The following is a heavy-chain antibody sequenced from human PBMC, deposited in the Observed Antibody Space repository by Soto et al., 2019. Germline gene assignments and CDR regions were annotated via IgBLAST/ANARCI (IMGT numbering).Heavy chain of an antibody. CDR1: GFTFSSYA. V-gene: IGHV3-23*01. CDR3: AKDSGRGYSYGPAEYFQH. J-gene: IGHJ1*01. CDR2: ISGSGGST. Sequence: GGSLRLSCAASGFTFSSYAMSWVRQAPGKGLEWVSAISGSGGSTYYADSVKGRFTISRDNSKNTLYLQMNSLRAEDTAVYYCAKDSGRGYSYGPAEYFQHWGQGTLVTVSS. D-gene: IGHD5-18*01.